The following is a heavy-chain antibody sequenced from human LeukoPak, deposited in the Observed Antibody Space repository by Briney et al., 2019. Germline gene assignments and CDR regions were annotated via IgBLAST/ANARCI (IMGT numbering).Heavy chain of an antibody. D-gene: IGHD1-26*01. CDR2: IFYSGST. V-gene: IGHV4-59*08. Sequence: PSETLSLTCTVSGGSISSYYWSWLRQPPGKGLEGIGYIFYSGSTNYNPSLKSRVTISVDTSKNQFSLNLSSVTAADTAVYYCARGARGSYTYWGQGTLVTVSS. CDR1: GGSISSYY. J-gene: IGHJ4*02. CDR3: ARGARGSYTY.